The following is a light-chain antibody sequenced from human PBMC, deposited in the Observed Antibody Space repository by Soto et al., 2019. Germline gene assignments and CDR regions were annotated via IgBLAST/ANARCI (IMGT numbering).Light chain of an antibody. J-gene: IGLJ1*01. CDR1: ASTIGSNT. V-gene: IGLV1-44*01. CDR3: AAWDDSLNGYV. CDR2: SNN. Sequence: LTQPPSASGTPGQRVPISCSGSASTIGSNTVNWYQQLPGTAPKLLIYSNNQRPSGVPDRFSGSKSGTSASLAISGLQSEDEADYYCAAWDDSLNGYVFGTGTKVTVL.